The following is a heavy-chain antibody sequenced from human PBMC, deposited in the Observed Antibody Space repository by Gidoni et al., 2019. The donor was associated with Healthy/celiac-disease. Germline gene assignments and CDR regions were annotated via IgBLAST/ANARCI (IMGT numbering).Heavy chain of an antibody. Sequence: QVQLVESGGGVVQPGRSLRLSCAASGVTFSSYAMHWVRQAPGKGLEWVAVVSYDGRNKSYAASVKGPFPISRDNSKTTLYLQMISLRAEDAAVYYCARDRSSRLLNWFDPWGQGTLVTVSS. CDR1: GVTFSSYA. CDR3: ARDRSSRLLNWFDP. CDR2: VSYDGRNK. D-gene: IGHD6-13*01. J-gene: IGHJ5*02. V-gene: IGHV3-30-3*01.